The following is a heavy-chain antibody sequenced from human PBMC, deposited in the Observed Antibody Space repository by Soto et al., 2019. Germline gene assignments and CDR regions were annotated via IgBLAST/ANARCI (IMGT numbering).Heavy chain of an antibody. D-gene: IGHD2-15*01. CDR2: INPDNGNT. Sequence: QVQLVQSGAEVKKPGASVKVSCKASGYTFTRYTMNWVRQAPGHRLEWMGWINPDNGNTKSSQKFQDRVIITRDTSASTAYMDLSSLRSEDTAVYYCARGIATGQLDPRGQGTLVTVSS. V-gene: IGHV1-3*01. J-gene: IGHJ5*02. CDR3: ARGIATGQLDP. CDR1: GYTFTRYT.